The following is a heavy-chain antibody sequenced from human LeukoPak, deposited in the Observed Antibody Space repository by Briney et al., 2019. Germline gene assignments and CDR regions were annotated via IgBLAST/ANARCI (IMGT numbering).Heavy chain of an antibody. J-gene: IGHJ5*02. V-gene: IGHV3-48*03. D-gene: IGHD6-19*01. CDR3: ARGGWHYVFNS. CDR2: IASSGSTI. Sequence: PGESLTLSCAASGCTFNSYERNWVRQAPGKGLEWLAYIASSGSTIYYADYVKGRFKIARANAKTPLYLQLNSLRADDTAVYYCARGGWHYVFNSWAQGTLVTVSS. CDR1: GCTFNSYE.